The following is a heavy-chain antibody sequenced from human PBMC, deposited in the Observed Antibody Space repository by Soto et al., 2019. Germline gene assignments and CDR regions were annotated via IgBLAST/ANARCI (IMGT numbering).Heavy chain of an antibody. CDR1: GFTFSSYA. Sequence: GGSLRLSCAASGFTFSSYAMSWVRQAPGKGLEWVSAISGSGGSTYYADSVKGRFTISRDNSKNTLYLQMNSLRAEDTAVYYCAMSSSSWYGYYWFDPWGQGTLVTVSS. V-gene: IGHV3-23*01. D-gene: IGHD6-13*01. CDR2: ISGSGGST. J-gene: IGHJ5*02. CDR3: AMSSSSWYGYYWFDP.